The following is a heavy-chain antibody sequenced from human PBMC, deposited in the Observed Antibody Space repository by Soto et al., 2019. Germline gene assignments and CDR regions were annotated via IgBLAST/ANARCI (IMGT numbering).Heavy chain of an antibody. CDR2: ISYDGSNK. CDR1: EFTISSYA. D-gene: IGHD2-15*01. CDR3: AKKYCRACEFYAKYLDY. V-gene: IGHV3-30*18. J-gene: IGHJ4*01. Sequence: LRLSCAASEFTISSYAIRCIRQAQGKGLEWVAVISYDGSNKYYADSVKGRFTISRDNSKNTLYLQMNSLRAEDTAVYYCAKKYCRACEFYAKYLDYW.